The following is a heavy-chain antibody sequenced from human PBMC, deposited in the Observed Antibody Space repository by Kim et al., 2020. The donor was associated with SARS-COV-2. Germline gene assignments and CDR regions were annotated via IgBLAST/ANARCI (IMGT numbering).Heavy chain of an antibody. CDR3: ARRGYGSGSNYYYCMDV. CDR1: GGSISSYY. D-gene: IGHD3-10*01. J-gene: IGHJ6*02. Sequence: SETLSLTCTVSGGSISSYYWSWIRQPPGKGLEWIGYIYYSGSTNYNPSLKSRVTISVDTSKNQFSLKLSSVTAADTAVYYCARRGYGSGSNYYYCMDVWGQGTTVTGSS. V-gene: IGHV4-59*08. CDR2: IYYSGST.